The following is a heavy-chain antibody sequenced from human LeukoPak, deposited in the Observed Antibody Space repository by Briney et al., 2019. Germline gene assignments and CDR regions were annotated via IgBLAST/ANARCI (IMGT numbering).Heavy chain of an antibody. D-gene: IGHD2-2*01. CDR2: SYTSGST. J-gene: IGHJ6*02. Sequence: SETLSLTCTVSGGSISSYYWSWIRQPAGKGLEWIGRSYTSGSTNYNPSLKSRVTMSVDTSKNQFSLKLSSVTAADTAVYYCARDRGSTRRYYYYGMDVWGQGTTVTVSS. CDR3: ARDRGSTRRYYYYGMDV. V-gene: IGHV4-4*07. CDR1: GGSISSYY.